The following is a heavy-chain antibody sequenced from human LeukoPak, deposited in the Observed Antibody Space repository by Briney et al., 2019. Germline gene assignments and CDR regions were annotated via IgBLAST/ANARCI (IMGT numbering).Heavy chain of an antibody. CDR3: ARDRGAYCGGDCYLGFDY. V-gene: IGHV3-21*01. CDR1: GFSFSDYA. D-gene: IGHD2-21*02. Sequence: GGSLRLSCAASGFSFSDYAMDWVRQAPGKGLEWVSSIAGSSGYISYADSVKGRFTISRDNAKKSLYLQRTSLTAEDTAVYYCARDRGAYCGGDCYLGFDYWGRGTLVTVSS. J-gene: IGHJ4*01. CDR2: IAGSSGYI.